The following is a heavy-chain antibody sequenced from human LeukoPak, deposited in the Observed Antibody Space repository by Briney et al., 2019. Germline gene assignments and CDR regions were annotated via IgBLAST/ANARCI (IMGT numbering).Heavy chain of an antibody. D-gene: IGHD3-22*01. V-gene: IGHV3-7*01. J-gene: IGHJ4*02. CDR2: IKQDGSEK. CDR3: ARDEVWDPYYYDSSEAGRFDY. Sequence: PGGSLRLSCAASGFTFSSYWMSWVRQAPGKGLEWVASIKQDGSEKYYVDSVKGRFTISRDNAKNSLYLQMNSLRAEDTAVYYCARDEVWDPYYYDSSEAGRFDYWGQGTLVTVSS. CDR1: GFTFSSYW.